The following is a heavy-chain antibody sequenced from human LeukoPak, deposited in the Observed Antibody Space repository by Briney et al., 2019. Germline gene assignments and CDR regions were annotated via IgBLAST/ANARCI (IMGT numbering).Heavy chain of an antibody. D-gene: IGHD6-19*01. CDR2: ISSSSSYI. CDR3: ARDKYSSGQADY. Sequence: GGSLRLSCAASGFTFSSYSMNWVRQAPGKGLEWVSSISSSSSYIYYADSVKGRFTISRDNAKNSLYLQMNRLRAEDTAVYYCARDKYSSGQADYWGQGTLVTVSS. V-gene: IGHV3-21*01. CDR1: GFTFSSYS. J-gene: IGHJ4*02.